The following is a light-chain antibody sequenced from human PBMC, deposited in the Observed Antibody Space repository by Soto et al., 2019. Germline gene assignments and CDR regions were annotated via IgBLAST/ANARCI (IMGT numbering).Light chain of an antibody. Sequence: EIAVTQSPATLSLAPGERATLSCRASQSVSSYLAWYQQKPGQAPRLLIYDASNRATGIPARFSGSGSGTDFTLTISSLEPEDFAVYYCQQRSNWLFGGGTKV. V-gene: IGKV3-11*01. CDR3: QQRSNWL. CDR1: QSVSSY. CDR2: DAS. J-gene: IGKJ4*01.